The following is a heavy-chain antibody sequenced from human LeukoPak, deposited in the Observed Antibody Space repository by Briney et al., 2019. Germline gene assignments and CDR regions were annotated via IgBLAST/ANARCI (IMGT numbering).Heavy chain of an antibody. CDR3: ARALRGVSPYYYGMDV. CDR2: ISSSGSTI. CDR1: GFTFSDYY. V-gene: IGHV3-11*01. Sequence: PGGSLRLSCAASGFTFSDYYMSWIRQAPGKGPEWVSYISSSGSTIYYADSVKGRFTISRDNAKNSLYLQMNSLRAEDTAVYYCARALRGVSPYYYGMDVWGQGTTVTVSS. D-gene: IGHD3-10*01. J-gene: IGHJ6*02.